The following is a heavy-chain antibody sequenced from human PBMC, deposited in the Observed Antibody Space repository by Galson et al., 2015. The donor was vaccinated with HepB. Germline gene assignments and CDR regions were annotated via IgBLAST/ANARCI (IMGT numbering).Heavy chain of an antibody. CDR2: INPNSGGT. D-gene: IGHD4-23*01. CDR3: AFTSPTVAYFDY. CDR1: GYTFTGYY. V-gene: IGHV1-2*02. J-gene: IGHJ4*02. Sequence: SVKVSCKASGYTFTGYYMHWVRQAPGQGLEWMGWINPNSGGTNYAQKFQGRVTMTRDTSISTAYMELSRLRSDDTAVYYCAFTSPTVAYFDYWGQGTLVTVSS.